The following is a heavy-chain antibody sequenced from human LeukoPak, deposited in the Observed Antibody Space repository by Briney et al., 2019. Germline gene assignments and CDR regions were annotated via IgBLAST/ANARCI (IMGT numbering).Heavy chain of an antibody. J-gene: IGHJ3*02. V-gene: IGHV4-61*02. CDR3: ARDSRVDAFDI. CDR2: IYTSGST. CDR1: GRSISSGSYY. Sequence: SETLSLTCTVSGRSISSGSYYWSWIRQPAGEGLEWIGRIYTSGSTNYNPSLKSRVTISVDTSKNQFSLKLSSVTAADTAVYYCARDSRVDAFDIWGQGTMVTVSS.